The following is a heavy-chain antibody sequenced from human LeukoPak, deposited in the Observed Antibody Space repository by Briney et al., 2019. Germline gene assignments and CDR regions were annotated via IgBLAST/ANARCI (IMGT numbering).Heavy chain of an antibody. CDR2: IDSSSRYI. CDR3: ARVGGHCTSTSCPPPDY. Sequence: GGSLRLSCAASGFTFSSYNMDWVRQAPGKGLEWVSFIDSSSRYIYQADSVKGRLTISRDNAKSSVFLQMNSLRAEDTAVYYCARVGGHCTSTSCPPPDYWGQGTLVTVSS. V-gene: IGHV3-21*01. J-gene: IGHJ4*02. D-gene: IGHD2-2*01. CDR1: GFTFSSYN.